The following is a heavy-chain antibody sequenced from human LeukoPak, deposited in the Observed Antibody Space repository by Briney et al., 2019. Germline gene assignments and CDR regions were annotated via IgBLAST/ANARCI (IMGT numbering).Heavy chain of an antibody. CDR3: ARVRGIAVAGSGY. CDR1: GYTFTGYY. CDR2: INPNSGGT. Sequence: ASVTVSCKASGYTFTGYYMHWVRQAPGQGLEWMGWINPNSGGTNYTQKFQGRVTMTRDTSISTAYMELSRLRSDDTAVYYCARVRGIAVAGSGYWGQGTLVTVSS. D-gene: IGHD6-19*01. V-gene: IGHV1-2*02. J-gene: IGHJ4*02.